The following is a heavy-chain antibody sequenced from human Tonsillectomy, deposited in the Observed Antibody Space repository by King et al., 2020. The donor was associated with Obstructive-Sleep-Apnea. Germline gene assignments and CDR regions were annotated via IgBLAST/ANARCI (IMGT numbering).Heavy chain of an antibody. CDR1: GFTFSSYS. Sequence: QLVQSGGGLVQPGGSLRLSCAASGFTFSSYSMNWVRQAPGKGLEWVSYISGSSSTIYYADSVKGRFTISRDNAKNSLYLQMNSLRAEDTAVYYCANPKVVNLGVGFDIGGQGTMVTVSS. CDR3: ANPKVVNLGVGFDI. CDR2: ISGSSSTI. D-gene: IGHD2-21*01. J-gene: IGHJ3*02. V-gene: IGHV3-48*04.